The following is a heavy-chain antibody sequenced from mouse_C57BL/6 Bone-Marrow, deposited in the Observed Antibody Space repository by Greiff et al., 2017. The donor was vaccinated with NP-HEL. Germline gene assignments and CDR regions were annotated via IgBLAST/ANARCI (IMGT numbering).Heavy chain of an antibody. Sequence: VKLMESGAELVKPGASVKISCKASGYAFSSYWMNWVKQRPGKGLEWIGQIYPGDGDTNYNGKFKGKATLTADKSSSTAYMQLSSLTSEDSAVYFCARSKTPRYFDYWGQGTTLTVSS. J-gene: IGHJ2*01. V-gene: IGHV1-80*01. CDR2: IYPGDGDT. CDR3: ARSKTPRYFDY. CDR1: GYAFSSYW.